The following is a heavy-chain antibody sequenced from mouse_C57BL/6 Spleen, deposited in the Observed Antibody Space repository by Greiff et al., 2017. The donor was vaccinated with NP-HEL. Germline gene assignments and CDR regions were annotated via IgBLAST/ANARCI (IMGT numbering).Heavy chain of an antibody. V-gene: IGHV1-55*01. CDR2: IYPGSGST. J-gene: IGHJ3*01. Sequence: VQLQQSGAELVKPGASVKMSCKASGYTFTSYWITWVKQRPGQGLEWIGDIYPGSGSTNYNEKFKSKATLTVDTSSSTASMQLSSLTSEDSAVYYCARRHGSSSAWFAYWGQGTLVTVSA. D-gene: IGHD1-1*01. CDR1: GYTFTSYW. CDR3: ARRHGSSSAWFAY.